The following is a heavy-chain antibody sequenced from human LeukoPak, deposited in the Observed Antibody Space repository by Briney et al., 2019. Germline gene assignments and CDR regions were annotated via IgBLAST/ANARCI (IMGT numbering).Heavy chain of an antibody. CDR3: ARFPFGKFPRRLNYFDS. CDR2: LSDSGGRI. J-gene: IGHJ4*02. D-gene: IGHD3-10*01. CDR1: GFTFSNSG. Sequence: PGGTLRLSCAASGFTFSNSGMNWVRQAPGKGLEWVSGLSDSGGRIYYGDSVKGRFTISRDNSKNTLYLQMNSLRAEDTGVYYCARFPFGKFPRRLNYFDSWGQGALVTVSS. V-gene: IGHV3-23*01.